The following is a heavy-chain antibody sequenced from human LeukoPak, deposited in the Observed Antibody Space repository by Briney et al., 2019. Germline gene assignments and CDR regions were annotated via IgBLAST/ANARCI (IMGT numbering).Heavy chain of an antibody. D-gene: IGHD6-13*01. CDR3: VRVIATTGYFDY. CDR2: TYYRSKWHN. CDR1: GDSVSSNSAT. V-gene: IGHV6-1*01. J-gene: IGHJ4*02. Sequence: SQTLSLTCAISGDSVSSNSATWNWIRQSPSRGLEWLGRTYYRSKWHNDYAVSVKSRITFIPDTSKNQFSLQLNSVITEDTAVYYCVRVIATTGYFDYWGQGTLVTVSS.